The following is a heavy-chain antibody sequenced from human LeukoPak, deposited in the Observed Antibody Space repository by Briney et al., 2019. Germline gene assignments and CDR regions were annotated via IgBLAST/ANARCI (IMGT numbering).Heavy chain of an antibody. D-gene: IGHD6-19*01. CDR2: INHNGNVN. CDR3: ALIAVAGTGSFDY. J-gene: IGHJ4*02. V-gene: IGHV3-7*01. Sequence: GGSLRLSCAASGFTFSSYWMNWARQAPGKGLEWVASINHNGNVNYYVDSVKGRFTISRDNAKNSLYLQMNSLRAEDTAVYYCALIAVAGTGSFDYWGQGTLVTVSS. CDR1: GFTFSSYW.